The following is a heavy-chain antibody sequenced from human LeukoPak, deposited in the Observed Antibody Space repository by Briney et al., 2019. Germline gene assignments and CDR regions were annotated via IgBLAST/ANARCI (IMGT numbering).Heavy chain of an antibody. CDR2: VIPIFGTA. V-gene: IGHV1-69*05. CDR3: ARATDNWNYAPFDY. Sequence: SVKVSCKASGGTFSSYAISWVRQAPGQGLEWMGGVIPIFGTANYAQKFQGRVTITTDESTSTAYMELSSLRSEDTAVYYCARATDNWNYAPFDYWGQGTLVTVSS. J-gene: IGHJ4*02. D-gene: IGHD1-7*01. CDR1: GGTFSSYA.